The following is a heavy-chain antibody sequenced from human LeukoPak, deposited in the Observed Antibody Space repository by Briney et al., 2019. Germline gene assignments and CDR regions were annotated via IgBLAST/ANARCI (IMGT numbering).Heavy chain of an antibody. CDR2: MNPNSGNT. J-gene: IGHJ4*02. CDR1: GYTFTTYE. D-gene: IGHD3-22*01. CDR3: AKGLPYESRAYYDRLFDE. V-gene: IGHV1-8*02. Sequence: ASVKVSCKASGYTFTTYEIHWVRQAPGQGLEWMGWMNPNSGNTAYVQKFQGRVTMTRTTSINTAYMELSGLRSADTAVYYCAKGLPYESRAYYDRLFDEWGQGTLVTVSS.